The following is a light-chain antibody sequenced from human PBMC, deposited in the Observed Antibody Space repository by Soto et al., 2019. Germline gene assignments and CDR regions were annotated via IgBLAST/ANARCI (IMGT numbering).Light chain of an antibody. CDR2: TAS. CDR3: QQSYSNPLVT. Sequence: DIQMTQSPASLSASVGDRVTITCRASENIRSHLNWYQQKPGKGPKLLIYTASSLQSGVPSRFSGSGSGTDFTLTISSLQPEDFATYYCQQSYSNPLVTFGGGTKVEIK. V-gene: IGKV1-39*01. J-gene: IGKJ4*01. CDR1: ENIRSH.